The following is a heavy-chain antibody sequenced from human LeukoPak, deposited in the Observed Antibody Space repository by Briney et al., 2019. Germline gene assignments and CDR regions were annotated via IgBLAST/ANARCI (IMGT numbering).Heavy chain of an antibody. CDR3: AELGITMIGGV. D-gene: IGHD3-10*02. J-gene: IGHJ6*04. CDR1: GFTFSDYY. Sequence: GGSLRLSCAASGFTFSDYYMSWIRQAPGKGLDWVSFIRFDGGHKNYADSVEGRFTISRDNAKNSLYLQMNSLRAEDTAVYYCAELGITMIGGVWGKGTTVTISS. CDR2: IRFDGGHK. V-gene: IGHV3-30*02.